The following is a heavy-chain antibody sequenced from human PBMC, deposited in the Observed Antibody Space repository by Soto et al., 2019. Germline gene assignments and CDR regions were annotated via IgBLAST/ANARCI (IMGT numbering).Heavy chain of an antibody. V-gene: IGHV3-13*01. D-gene: IGHD3-3*01. CDR2: IGTAGDT. Sequence: TGGSLRLSCAASWFTFSSYDIHLVRQATGKSLERVSAIGTAGDTYYPGSVKGRFTISRENAKNSLYLQMNSLRAEDTAVYYCARGNYDFWSGYSFRDYYGMDVWGQGTTVTVSS. J-gene: IGHJ6*02. CDR3: ARGNYDFWSGYSFRDYYGMDV. CDR1: WFTFSSYD.